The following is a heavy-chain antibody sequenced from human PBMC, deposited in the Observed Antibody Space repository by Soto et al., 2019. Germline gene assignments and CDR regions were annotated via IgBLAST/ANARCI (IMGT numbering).Heavy chain of an antibody. J-gene: IGHJ5*02. D-gene: IGHD2-2*01. CDR3: ARDLGIVVVPAAGNWFDP. V-gene: IGHV3-30-3*01. CDR1: GFTFSSYA. CDR2: ISYDRSNK. Sequence: GGSLRLSCAASGFTFSSYAMHWVRQAPGKGLEWVAVISYDRSNKYYADSVKGRFTISRDNSKNTLYLQMNSLRAEDTAVYYCARDLGIVVVPAAGNWFDPWGQGTLVTVSS.